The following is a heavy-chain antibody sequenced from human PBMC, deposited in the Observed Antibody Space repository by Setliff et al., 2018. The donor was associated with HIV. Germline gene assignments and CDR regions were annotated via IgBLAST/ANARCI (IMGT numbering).Heavy chain of an antibody. D-gene: IGHD2-15*01. V-gene: IGHV4-59*11. J-gene: IGHJ4*02. CDR3: AREAPGSRNRWPYYFDF. Sequence: SETLSLTCTVSGGSIGSHYWSWIRQAPGKGLEWIGTMYFSGNSRNSPSLKSRVTISVDTSKNQLSLNLTSVTAADTAVYYCAREAPGSRNRWPYYFDFWGRGMLVTVSS. CDR1: GGSIGSHY. CDR2: MYFSGNS.